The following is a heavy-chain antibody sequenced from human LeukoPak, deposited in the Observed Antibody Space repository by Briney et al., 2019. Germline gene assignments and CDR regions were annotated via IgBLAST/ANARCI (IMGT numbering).Heavy chain of an antibody. CDR2: INPSISST. J-gene: IGHJ4*02. D-gene: IGHD3-16*01. CDR3: AGGDSLDY. Sequence: ASVKVSCKASGYTFTSYYMHWVRQAPAQGLEWMGIINPSISSTSYAQKFQGRVAMTRDTSTSTVYMELSSLRSEDTAVYYCAGGDSLDYWGQGTLVTVSS. CDR1: GYTFTSYY. V-gene: IGHV1-46*01.